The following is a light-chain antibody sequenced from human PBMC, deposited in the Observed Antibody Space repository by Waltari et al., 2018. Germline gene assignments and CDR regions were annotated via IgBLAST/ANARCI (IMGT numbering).Light chain of an antibody. Sequence: CRASQTSNNNGLVEDQQKAGKAARLLIHGASSRATGVPDRFSGSGSGTDFTLTISSLKPEESAVYYCHQYDGSVLTFGGGTKVEI. CDR2: GAS. CDR3: HQYDGSVLT. CDR1: QTSNNNG. J-gene: IGKJ4*02. V-gene: IGKV3-20*01.